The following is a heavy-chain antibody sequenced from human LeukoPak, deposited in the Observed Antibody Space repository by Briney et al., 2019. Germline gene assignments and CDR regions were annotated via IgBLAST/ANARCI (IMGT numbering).Heavy chain of an antibody. CDR1: GFTFSSHA. CDR2: ISGSGGRT. Sequence: GGSLSLSCAASGFTFSSHAMSWVRQAPGKGLEWVSVISGSGGRTKYADSVKGRFTISRDISKNTLYLQMNSLRVEDTAVYYCAKGLGPITIFRPDAFDIWGQGTMVTVSS. D-gene: IGHD3-3*01. CDR3: AKGLGPITIFRPDAFDI. J-gene: IGHJ3*02. V-gene: IGHV3-23*01.